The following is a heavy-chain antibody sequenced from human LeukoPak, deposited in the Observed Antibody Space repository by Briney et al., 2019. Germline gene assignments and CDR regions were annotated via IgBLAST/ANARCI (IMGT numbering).Heavy chain of an antibody. CDR3: ARVFGYSYGYDYFDY. V-gene: IGHV3-7*01. Sequence: GGSLRLSCAASGFTFSSYWMSWVRQAPGKGLEWVANIKGDGSEKYYVDTGKSRYTITRDNDKDVLYLQKNSLRAEDRAVYYGARVFGYSYGYDYFDYWGQGTLVTVSS. J-gene: IGHJ4*02. D-gene: IGHD5-18*01. CDR1: GFTFSSYW. CDR2: IKGDGSEK.